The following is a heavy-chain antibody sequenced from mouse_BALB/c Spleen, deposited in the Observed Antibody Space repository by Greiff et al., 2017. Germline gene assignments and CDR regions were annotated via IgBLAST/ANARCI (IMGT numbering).Heavy chain of an antibody. J-gene: IGHJ4*01. CDR2: IWAGGST. CDR3: ASPNSLLRLYAMDY. CDR1: GFSLTSYG. Sequence: QEQLKESGPGLVAPSQSLSITCTVSGFSLTSYGVHWVRQPPGKGLEWLGVIWAGGSTNYNSALMSRLSISKDNSKSQVFLKMNSLQTDDTAMYYCASPNSLLRLYAMDYWGQGTSVTVSS. D-gene: IGHD1-2*01. V-gene: IGHV2-9*02.